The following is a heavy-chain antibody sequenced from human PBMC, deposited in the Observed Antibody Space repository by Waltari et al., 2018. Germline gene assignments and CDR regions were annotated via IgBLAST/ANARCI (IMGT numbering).Heavy chain of an antibody. CDR1: GGTFGRFA. D-gene: IGHD2-2*01. J-gene: IGHJ4*02. Sequence: QVQLVQSGAEMKKPGSSVKVSCKASGGTFGRFAISWVRQAAGEGLEWMGGIIPKIGASNYAQKFQGRVTITADDSTRIASMEVSSLSFEDTAVYFCATDTSPPYWGQGTLVIVSS. V-gene: IGHV1-69*01. CDR3: ATDTSPPY. CDR2: IIPKIGAS.